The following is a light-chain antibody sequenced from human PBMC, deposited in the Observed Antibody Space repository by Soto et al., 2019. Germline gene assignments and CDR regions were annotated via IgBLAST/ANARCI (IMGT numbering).Light chain of an antibody. CDR2: GAS. CDR1: QSVSSSY. J-gene: IGKJ2*01. CDR3: QQYGSSPPYT. Sequence: EIVLTQSPGTLSLSPGERATLSCRASQSVSSSYLAWYQQKPGQAPRLLIYGASSRATGIPDRFSGSGSGTDFPLTISRLEPEDVAVYSCQQYGSSPPYTFGQGTKLEIK. V-gene: IGKV3-20*01.